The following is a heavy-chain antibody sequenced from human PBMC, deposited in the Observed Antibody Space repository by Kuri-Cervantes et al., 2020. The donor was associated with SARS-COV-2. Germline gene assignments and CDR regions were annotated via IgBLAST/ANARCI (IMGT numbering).Heavy chain of an antibody. Sequence: SETLSLTCLVSGGSIRSSDDSINNNDYYWSWIRQPPGKGLEWIGYIYYSGSTYYNPSLKSRVTISVDTSKNQFSLKLSSVTAADTAVYYCARGSSPTALIDYWGQGTLVTVSS. CDR3: ARGSSPTALIDY. V-gene: IGHV4-30-4*08. CDR1: GGSIRSSDDSINNNDYY. CDR2: IYYSGST. J-gene: IGHJ4*02. D-gene: IGHD6-13*01.